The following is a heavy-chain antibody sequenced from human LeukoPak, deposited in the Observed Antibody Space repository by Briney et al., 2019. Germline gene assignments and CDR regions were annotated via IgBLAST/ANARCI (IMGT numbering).Heavy chain of an antibody. J-gene: IGHJ5*02. CDR3: ASHPVAAAGTVWFDP. V-gene: IGHV4-39*01. CDR1: GGSISGSSYH. D-gene: IGHD6-13*01. CDR2: IYYSGST. Sequence: SETLSLTCAVSGGSISGSSYHWGWIRQPPGKGLEWIGSIYYSGSTYYNPSLKSRVSISVDTSKNQFSLKLSSVTAADTAVYYCASHPVAAAGTVWFDPWGQGTLVTVSS.